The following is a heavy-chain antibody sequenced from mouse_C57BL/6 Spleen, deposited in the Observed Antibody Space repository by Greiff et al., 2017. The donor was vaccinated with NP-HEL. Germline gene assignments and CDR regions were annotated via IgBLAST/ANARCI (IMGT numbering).Heavy chain of an antibody. J-gene: IGHJ3*01. CDR1: GYTFTDYE. V-gene: IGHV1-15*01. CDR2: IDPETGGT. Sequence: QVQLQQSGAELVRPGASVTLSCKASGYTFTDYEMHWVKQTPVHGLEWIGAIDPETGGTAYNQKFKGKAILTADKSSSTAYMELRSLTSEDSAVYYCTNPYGNYDLAWFAHWGQGTLVTVSA. D-gene: IGHD2-1*01. CDR3: TNPYGNYDLAWFAH.